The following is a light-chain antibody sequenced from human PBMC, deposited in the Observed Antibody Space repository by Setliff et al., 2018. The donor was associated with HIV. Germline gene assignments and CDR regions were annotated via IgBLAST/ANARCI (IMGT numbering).Light chain of an antibody. J-gene: IGLJ1*01. V-gene: IGLV1-51*02. Sequence: QSVLTQPPSVSAAPGQKVTISCSGSSSNIGNNYVSWYQQLPGTAPKLLIYENNKRPSGVPDRCSGSKSGTSATLGITGLQTGDEADYYCGTWDSSLSAGVFGTGTKVTVL. CDR3: GTWDSSLSAGV. CDR1: SSNIGNNY. CDR2: ENN.